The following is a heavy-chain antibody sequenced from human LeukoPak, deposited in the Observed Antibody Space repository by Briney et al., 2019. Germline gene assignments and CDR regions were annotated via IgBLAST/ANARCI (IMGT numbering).Heavy chain of an antibody. D-gene: IGHD3-16*01. CDR1: GYTFTSHG. CDR2: ISAYNGNT. J-gene: IGHJ4*02. CDR3: ARFKGGDFGLVFDY. Sequence: GASVKVSCKASGYTFTSHGISWVRQAPGQGLEWMGWISAYNGNTNYAQKLQGRVTMTTDASTSTAYMELRSLRSDDTAVYYCARFKGGDFGLVFDYWGQGTLVTVSS. V-gene: IGHV1-18*01.